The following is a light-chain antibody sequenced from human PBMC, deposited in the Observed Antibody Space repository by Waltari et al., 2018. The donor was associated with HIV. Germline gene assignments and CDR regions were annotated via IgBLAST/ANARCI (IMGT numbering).Light chain of an antibody. CDR2: AAS. CDR1: QGITNY. J-gene: IGKJ5*01. Sequence: DIRMTQSPSSLSASVGDRVTITCRATQGITNYLAWYQQKPGKAPKLLIYAASTLQSGVPRRFSGSGSGTDFTLTINSLQPEDVATYYCQNYNSAPQITFGHGTRLEIK. CDR3: QNYNSAPQIT. V-gene: IGKV1-27*01.